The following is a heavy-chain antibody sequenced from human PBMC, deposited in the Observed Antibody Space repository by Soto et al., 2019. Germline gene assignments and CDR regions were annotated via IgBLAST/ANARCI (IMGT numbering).Heavy chain of an antibody. CDR3: VREASGWYSRGSFDF. CDR2: ISGSGGSA. J-gene: IGHJ3*01. V-gene: IGHV3-23*01. D-gene: IGHD6-19*01. CDR1: GFSFSNYA. Sequence: VQLLESGGGLVRPGGSLRLSCAASGFSFSNYAMNWVRQAPGKGLEWVSVISGSGGSASYADSVQGRFTISRDNSNNTLYLQMNSLRAEDTAIYSCVREASGWYSRGSFDFWGRGTMVTVSS.